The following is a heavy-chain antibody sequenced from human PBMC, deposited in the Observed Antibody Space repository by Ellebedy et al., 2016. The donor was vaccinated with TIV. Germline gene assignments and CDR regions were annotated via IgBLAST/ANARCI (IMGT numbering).Heavy chain of an antibody. CDR2: ISSSGSTI. V-gene: IGHV3-11*01. CDR1: GFTFSDYY. J-gene: IGHJ4*02. Sequence: GESLKISCAASGFTFSDYYMSWIRQAPGKGLEWVSYISSSGSTIYYADSVKGRFTISRDNAKNSLYLQMNSLRAEDTAVYYCARDLRFAYSQDYWGQGTLVTVSS. CDR3: ARDLRFAYSQDY. D-gene: IGHD2-21*01.